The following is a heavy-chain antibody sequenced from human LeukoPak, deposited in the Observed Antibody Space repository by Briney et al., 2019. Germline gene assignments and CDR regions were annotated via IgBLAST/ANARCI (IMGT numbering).Heavy chain of an antibody. CDR3: VRGCSSTSCYPFDY. D-gene: IGHD2-2*01. CDR1: GFTFSSCW. Sequence: GGSLRLSCAASGFTFSSCWMSWVRQAPGKGLEWVANIKQDGSEKYYVDSVKGRFTISRDNAKNTLYLQMNGLRAEDTAVYYCVRGCSSTSCYPFDYWGQGTLVTVSS. J-gene: IGHJ4*02. CDR2: IKQDGSEK. V-gene: IGHV3-7*04.